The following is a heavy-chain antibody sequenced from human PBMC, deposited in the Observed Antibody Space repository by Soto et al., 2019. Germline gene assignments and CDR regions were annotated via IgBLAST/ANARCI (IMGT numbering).Heavy chain of an antibody. J-gene: IGHJ5*02. V-gene: IGHV3-53*01. CDR2: IYSGGST. D-gene: IGHD5-18*01. CDR3: ARDPTGDTAMS. Sequence: RLSCAASGFTVSSNYMSWVRQAPGKGLGWVSVIYSGGSTYYADSVKGRFTISRDNSKNTLYLQMNSLRAEDTAVYYCARDPTGDTAMSWGQVTLVTVSS. CDR1: GFTVSSNY.